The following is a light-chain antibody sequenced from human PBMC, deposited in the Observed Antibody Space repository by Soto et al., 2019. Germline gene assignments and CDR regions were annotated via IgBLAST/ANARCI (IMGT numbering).Light chain of an antibody. Sequence: IVLAHSPGTLSFSPGEMAALSFRASQSVSNNYLAWYQQKPGQAPRLLIYGASNRATGIPDRFSGSGSGTDFTLTISRLEPEDFAVYYCQQYGSSGTFGRGTKVDIK. CDR3: QQYGSSGT. V-gene: IGKV3-20*01. J-gene: IGKJ4*02. CDR2: GAS. CDR1: QSVSNNY.